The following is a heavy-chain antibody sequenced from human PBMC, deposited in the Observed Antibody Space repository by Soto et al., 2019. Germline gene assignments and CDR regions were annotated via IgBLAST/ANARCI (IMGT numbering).Heavy chain of an antibody. CDR1: GFTFRSYV. Sequence: QVQLVESGGGVVQPGTSLRLSCVGSGFTFRSYVIHWVRQAPGKGLEWGALTSYDGSNNFYGDSVKGRFTISRDNSRNTVELHMDSLRLEDTALYSCARWGTTGGLDVWGQGTLVSVSS. CDR3: ARWGTTGGLDV. CDR2: TSYDGSNN. V-gene: IGHV3-33*05. J-gene: IGHJ4*02. D-gene: IGHD3-16*01.